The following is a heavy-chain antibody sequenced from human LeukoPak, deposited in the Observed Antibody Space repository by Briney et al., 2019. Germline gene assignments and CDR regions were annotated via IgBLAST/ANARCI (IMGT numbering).Heavy chain of an antibody. Sequence: SETLSLTCTVSGGSISSYYWSWIGQPPRKGLECIGYIYFIGSANYNPSLKSRVTISVDTSNNHFSLKLNSVTAADTAVYYCARAPSISDYSSTWPPHFDSWGQGSLVTVSS. CDR1: GGSISSYY. J-gene: IGHJ4*02. CDR2: IYFIGSA. CDR3: ARAPSISDYSSTWPPHFDS. D-gene: IGHD6-13*01. V-gene: IGHV4-59*01.